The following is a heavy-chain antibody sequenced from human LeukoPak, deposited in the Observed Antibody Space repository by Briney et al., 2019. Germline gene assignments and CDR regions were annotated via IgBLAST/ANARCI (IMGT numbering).Heavy chain of an antibody. CDR2: IYYSGST. D-gene: IGHD5-12*01. CDR1: GGSISSGGYY. CDR3: PKGRYSGYPNNWFDP. Sequence: PSETLSLTCTVSGGSISSGGYYWSWIRQHPGKGLEWIGYIYYSGSTYYNPSLKSRVTISVDTSKNQFSLKLSSVTAADTAVYYCPKGRYSGYPNNWFDPWGQGTLVTVSS. J-gene: IGHJ5*02. V-gene: IGHV4-31*03.